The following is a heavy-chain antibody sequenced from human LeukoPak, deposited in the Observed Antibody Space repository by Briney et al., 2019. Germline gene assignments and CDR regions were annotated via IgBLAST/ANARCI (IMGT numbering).Heavy chain of an antibody. Sequence: SETLSLTCTVSGGSISSGSYYWSWIRQPAGKGLEWIGRIYTSGSTNYNPSLKSQVTISVDTSKNQFSLKLSSVTAADTAVYYCARQMKTGGPPGDYWGQGTLLTVSS. J-gene: IGHJ4*02. CDR3: ARQMKTGGPPGDY. V-gene: IGHV4-61*02. CDR1: GGSISSGSYY. CDR2: IYTSGST. D-gene: IGHD7-27*01.